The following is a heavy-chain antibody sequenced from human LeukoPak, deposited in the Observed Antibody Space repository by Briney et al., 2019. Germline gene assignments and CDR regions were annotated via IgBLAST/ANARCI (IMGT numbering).Heavy chain of an antibody. D-gene: IGHD2-15*01. CDR3: ARGVKDIVVVVAAPREYYFDY. Sequence: SETLSLTCTVSGDSINTNNHWAWIRQPAGKGLEWIGRLHNSGSTNYNPSLQSRVTISVDTSKNQFSLKLSSVTAADTAVYYCARGVKDIVVVVAAPREYYFDYWGQGTLVTVSS. V-gene: IGHV4-4*07. J-gene: IGHJ4*02. CDR1: GDSINTNN. CDR2: LHNSGST.